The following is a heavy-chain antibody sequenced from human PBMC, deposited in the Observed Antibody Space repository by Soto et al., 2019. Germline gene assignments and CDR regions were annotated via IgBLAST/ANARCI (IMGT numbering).Heavy chain of an antibody. V-gene: IGHV3-7*01. CDR3: ASIHRSITWTY. J-gene: IGHJ4*02. Sequence: GGSLRLSCVASGFTFRNYWMSWVRQAPGKGLEWVANIKEDGSEKYYVDSVKGRFTMSRDNAKNSLYLQMNSLRAEDTAMYFCASIHRSITWTYWGQGALVTVSS. CDR1: GFTFRNYW. CDR2: IKEDGSEK. D-gene: IGHD2-2*01.